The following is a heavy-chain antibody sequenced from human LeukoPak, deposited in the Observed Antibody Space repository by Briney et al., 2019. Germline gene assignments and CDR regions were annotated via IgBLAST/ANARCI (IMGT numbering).Heavy chain of an antibody. D-gene: IGHD4-17*01. Sequence: GASVKVSCKASGYTFTSYGISWVRQAPGQGLEWMGWISAYNGNTNYAQKLQGRVTMTTDTSTSTAYMELRSLRSEDTAVYYCARDVTNDYGDYYDYWGQGTLVTVSS. CDR3: ARDVTNDYGDYYDY. CDR1: GYTFTSYG. CDR2: ISAYNGNT. J-gene: IGHJ4*02. V-gene: IGHV1-18*01.